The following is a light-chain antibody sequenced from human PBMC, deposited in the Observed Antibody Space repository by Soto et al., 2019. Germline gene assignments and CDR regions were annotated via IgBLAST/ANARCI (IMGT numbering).Light chain of an antibody. J-gene: IGKJ3*01. CDR3: LQYFILGT. CDR1: QSVSSSY. V-gene: IGKV3-20*01. CDR2: GAS. Sequence: IGLTTNKNTLSLSXXENATSSCRARQSVSSSYLAWYQQKPGQAPRLLIYGASRRATGIPDRFSGSGSGTDFTLTISRLEPEDFAVYYCLQYFILGTFCHGTIVDIK.